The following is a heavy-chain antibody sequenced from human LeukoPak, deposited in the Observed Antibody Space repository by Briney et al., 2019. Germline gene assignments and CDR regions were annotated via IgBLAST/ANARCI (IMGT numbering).Heavy chain of an antibody. Sequence: GGSLRLSCTASGFTFSGYGMHWVRQAPGMGLEWVAIISYDGGNTFYGDSVKGRFTISRDNSEKTLYLQMNSLRTEDTAVYYCARDQTAVTGVWGTIDYWGQGTLVTVSS. J-gene: IGHJ4*02. D-gene: IGHD2-8*02. CDR1: GFTFSGYG. CDR3: ARDQTAVTGVWGTIDY. CDR2: ISYDGGNT. V-gene: IGHV3-30*03.